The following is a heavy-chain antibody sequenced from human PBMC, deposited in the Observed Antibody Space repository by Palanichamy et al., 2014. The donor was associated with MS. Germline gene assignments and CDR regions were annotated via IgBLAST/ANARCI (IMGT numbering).Heavy chain of an antibody. V-gene: IGHV1-69*04. J-gene: IGHJ4*02. D-gene: IGHD6-13*01. CDR3: ARDVGGAAAGSFHS. Sequence: AEYMGGRVAITADKSTSTAYMELSSLRSEDTAVYYCARDVGGAAAGSFHSWGQGTLVTVSS.